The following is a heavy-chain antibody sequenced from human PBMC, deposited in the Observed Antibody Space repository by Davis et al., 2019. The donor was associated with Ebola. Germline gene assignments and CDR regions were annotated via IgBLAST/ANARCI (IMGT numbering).Heavy chain of an antibody. Sequence: PSETLSPTCTVPGGSISSSSYYWSWIRQPAGKGLEWIGRIYTSGSTNYNPSLKSRVTISVDTSKNQFSLKLSSVTAADTAVYYCARGARSWFVVDYYYMDVWGKGTTVTVSS. CDR1: GGSISSSSYY. CDR3: ARGARSWFVVDYYYMDV. CDR2: IYTSGST. D-gene: IGHD2-15*01. V-gene: IGHV4-61*02. J-gene: IGHJ6*03.